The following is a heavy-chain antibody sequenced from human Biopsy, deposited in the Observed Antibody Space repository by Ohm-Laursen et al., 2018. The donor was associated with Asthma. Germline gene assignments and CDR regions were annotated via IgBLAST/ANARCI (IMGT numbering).Heavy chain of an antibody. Sequence: GASVKVSCKPLGGTFNTYVTGWVRQAPGQGLEWMGGINSVFGTTTYPQKFQDRVTITADDSTSTVYMELSNLRSEDTAVYYCARKAGSCISRTCYSLDFWGQGTLVTVSS. J-gene: IGHJ4*02. CDR1: GGTFNTYV. V-gene: IGHV1-69*13. D-gene: IGHD2-2*01. CDR2: INSVFGTT. CDR3: ARKAGSCISRTCYSLDF.